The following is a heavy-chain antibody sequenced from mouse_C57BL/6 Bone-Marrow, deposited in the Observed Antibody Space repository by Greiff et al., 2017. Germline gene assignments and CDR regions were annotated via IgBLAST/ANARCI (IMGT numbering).Heavy chain of an antibody. V-gene: IGHV1-15*01. J-gene: IGHJ2*01. Sequence: VQLQESGAELVRPGASVTLSCKASGYTFTDYEMHWVKQTPVHGLEWIGAIDPETGGTAYNQKFKGKAILTADKSSSTAYMELRSLTSEDSAVYYCTREGYYFDYWCQGTTLTVSS. CDR1: GYTFTDYE. CDR2: IDPETGGT. CDR3: TREGYYFDY.